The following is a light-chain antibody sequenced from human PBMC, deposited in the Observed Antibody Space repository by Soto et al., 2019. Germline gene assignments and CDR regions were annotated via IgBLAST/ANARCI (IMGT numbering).Light chain of an antibody. V-gene: IGKV3-20*01. CDR2: GAS. Sequence: EIVLTQSPGTLSLSPGERATLSCRASQSVSNTFLAWYQQKPGQAPRLLIYGASTSATGIPDRFSGSWSGTDFTLTISMVEAEDFAVYYCQQYGGSPFTFGQGTKLEIK. CDR1: QSVSNTF. J-gene: IGKJ2*01. CDR3: QQYGGSPFT.